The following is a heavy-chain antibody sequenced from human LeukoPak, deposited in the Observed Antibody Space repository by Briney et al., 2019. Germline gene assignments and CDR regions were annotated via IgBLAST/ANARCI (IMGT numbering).Heavy chain of an antibody. V-gene: IGHV3-21*06. D-gene: IGHD4-23*01. CDR1: GFTFSTYT. CDR3: ARDYGGNADY. J-gene: IGHJ4*02. Sequence: GVSLRLSCVASGFTFSTYTMYWLRQAPGKGLEWVSAITGRSAYIYHTDSVKGRFTISRDNAKNSVYLQMNSLRADDTAVYYCARDYGGNADYWGQGTLVTVSS. CDR2: ITGRSAYI.